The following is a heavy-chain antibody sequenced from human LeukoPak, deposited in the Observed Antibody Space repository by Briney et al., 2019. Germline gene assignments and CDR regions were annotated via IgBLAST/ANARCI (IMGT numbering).Heavy chain of an antibody. D-gene: IGHD3-10*01. V-gene: IGHV5-51*01. Sequence: GESLKISCKGSGYIFTTYWIGWVRQMPGKGLEWMGIIYPSDSDTRYSPSFQGQVTISADKSIGTAYLQWSSLKASDTAMYYCARQRFTMRAYAGNWFDPWGQGTLVTVSS. CDR3: ARQRFTMRAYAGNWFDP. J-gene: IGHJ5*02. CDR2: IYPSDSDT. CDR1: GYIFTTYW.